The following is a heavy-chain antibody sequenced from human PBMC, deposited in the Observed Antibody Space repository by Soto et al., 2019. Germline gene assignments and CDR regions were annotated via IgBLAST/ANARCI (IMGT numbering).Heavy chain of an antibody. D-gene: IGHD3-10*01. CDR2: LWYDGSNK. J-gene: IGHJ4*02. V-gene: IGHV3-33*01. Sequence: QVQLVESGGGVVQPGRSLRLSCAASGFTFSSYGMHWVRQAPGKGLEWVAVLWYDGSNKYYADSVKGRFTISRDNSKNTLYLQMNSLRAEDTAVYYCARTEAARGVIVYWGQGTLVTVSS. CDR3: ARTEAARGVIVY. CDR1: GFTFSSYG.